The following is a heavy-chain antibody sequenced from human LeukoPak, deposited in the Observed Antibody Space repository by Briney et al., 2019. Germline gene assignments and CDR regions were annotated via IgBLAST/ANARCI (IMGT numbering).Heavy chain of an antibody. J-gene: IGHJ4*02. CDR1: GGTFSSYA. CDR2: IIPILGIA. V-gene: IGHV1-69*04. Sequence: SVKVSCKASGGTFSSYAISWVRQAPGQGLEWMGRIIPILGIANYAQKFQGRVTITADKSTSTAYMELSSLRSEDTAVYYYARDERGTGGEFFDYWGQGTLVTVSS. CDR3: ARDERGTGGEFFDY. D-gene: IGHD1-1*01.